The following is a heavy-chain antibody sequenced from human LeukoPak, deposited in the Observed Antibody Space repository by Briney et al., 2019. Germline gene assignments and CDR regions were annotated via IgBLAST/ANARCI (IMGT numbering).Heavy chain of an antibody. Sequence: SETLSLTCTVSGDSITYYYWTWIRQPPGKGLEWIGYIYSSGSTNYNPSLKSRVTISVDTSKNQFSLKLSSVTAADTAVYYCARDFGIAKNNAFDIWGQGTMVIVSS. V-gene: IGHV4-59*01. D-gene: IGHD2/OR15-2a*01. CDR2: IYSSGST. CDR3: ARDFGIAKNNAFDI. CDR1: GDSITYYY. J-gene: IGHJ3*02.